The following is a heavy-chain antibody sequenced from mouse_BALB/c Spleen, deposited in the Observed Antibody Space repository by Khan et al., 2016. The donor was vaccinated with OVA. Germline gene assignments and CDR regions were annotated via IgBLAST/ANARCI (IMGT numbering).Heavy chain of an antibody. Sequence: QVQLQQSGAELVNPGASVNLSCKASGYTLTSYWMHWVKQRPGQGLEWIGEINPSNGRTTYNAKFKSKATLTVDTSSSTAYLQLSSPTSEYSAVYYVARLLINCNYWGQGTTRTVSS. V-gene: IGHV1S81*02. D-gene: IGHD2-1*01. J-gene: IGHJ2*01. CDR1: GYTLTSYW. CDR2: INPSNGRT. CDR3: ARLLINCNY.